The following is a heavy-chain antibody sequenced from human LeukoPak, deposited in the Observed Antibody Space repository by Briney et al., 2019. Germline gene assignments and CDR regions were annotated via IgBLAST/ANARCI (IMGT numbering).Heavy chain of an antibody. CDR1: GFTFSSYW. Sequence: GGSLRLSCAASGFTFSSYWMSWVRQAPGKGLEWVANIKQDGSEKYYVDSVEGRFTISRDNAKNSLYLQMNSLRAEDTAVYYCAREFYYYGSGSSINYWGQGTLVTVSS. V-gene: IGHV3-7*01. J-gene: IGHJ4*02. D-gene: IGHD3-10*01. CDR3: AREFYYYGSGSSINY. CDR2: IKQDGSEK.